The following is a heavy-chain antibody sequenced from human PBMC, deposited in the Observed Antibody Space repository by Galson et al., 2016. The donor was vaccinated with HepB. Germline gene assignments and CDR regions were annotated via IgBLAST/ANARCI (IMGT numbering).Heavy chain of an antibody. V-gene: IGHV4-4*02. CDR3: ARQYWGGPSDY. J-gene: IGHJ4*02. D-gene: IGHD2/OR15-2a*01. CDR2: ILHSGRV. CDR1: GASITSDDW. Sequence: LTCTVSGASITSDDWWRWVRQPPGRGLEWIGHILHSGRVNYTPSLASRVTISIDTSNNLFSLRLTSVTAADTALYYCARQYWGGPSDYWGQGTLVTVSS.